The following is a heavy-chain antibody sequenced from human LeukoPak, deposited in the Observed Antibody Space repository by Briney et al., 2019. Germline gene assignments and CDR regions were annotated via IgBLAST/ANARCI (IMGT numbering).Heavy chain of an antibody. D-gene: IGHD2-2*01. Sequence: SETLSLTCTVSGGSISSSSYYWGWIRQPPGKGLEWIGSIYYSGSTYYNPSLKSRVTISVDTSKNQFSLKLSSVTAADTAVYYCARGLGPRYCSSTSCYPWHFDYWGQGTLVTVSS. CDR3: ARGLGPRYCSSTSCYPWHFDY. CDR2: IYYSGST. V-gene: IGHV4-39*07. CDR1: GGSISSSSYY. J-gene: IGHJ4*02.